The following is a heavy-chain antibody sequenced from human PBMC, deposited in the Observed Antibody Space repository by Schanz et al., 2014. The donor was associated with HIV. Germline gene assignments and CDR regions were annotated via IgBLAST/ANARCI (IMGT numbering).Heavy chain of an antibody. Sequence: QVQLVESGGGVVQPGRSLRLSCAASGFTFSSYAMHWVRQAPGKGLEWVAVIWYDGRNKYYADSVKGRFTISRDNPKNTLYLQMNSLRAEDTAVYYCARGSGPYYYYYGMDVWGRGTTVTVSS. V-gene: IGHV3-33*08. CDR2: IWYDGRNK. D-gene: IGHD2-15*01. CDR1: GFTFSSYA. J-gene: IGHJ6*02. CDR3: ARGSGPYYYYYGMDV.